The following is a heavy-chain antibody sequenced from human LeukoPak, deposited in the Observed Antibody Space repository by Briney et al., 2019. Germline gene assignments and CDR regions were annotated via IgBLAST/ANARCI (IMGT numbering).Heavy chain of an antibody. CDR2: ISNRGDTI. CDR3: ARERSGYLPFFDY. Sequence: GGSLRLSCEASGFSFAGYYMSCIRQAPGKGLEWLSYISNRGDTIHYGDSVKGRFTISRDNARNSLYLHMNSLRAEDTAVYYCARERSGYLPFFDYWGRGTLVTVSS. D-gene: IGHD3-22*01. CDR1: GFSFAGYY. V-gene: IGHV3-11*04. J-gene: IGHJ4*02.